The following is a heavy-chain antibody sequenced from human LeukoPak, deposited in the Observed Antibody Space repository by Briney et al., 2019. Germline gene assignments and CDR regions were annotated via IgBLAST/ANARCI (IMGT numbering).Heavy chain of an antibody. CDR2: IIPILTAK. CDR3: WVGGLGFSETSFDY. J-gene: IGHJ4*02. CDR1: GGTFNSYA. D-gene: IGHD3-16*01. Sequence: GASVKVSCKVSGGTFNSYAINWVRQAPGRGLEWMGGIIPILTAKTNAQDFQGRVILSADESTTTAYMELSSLRSDDTAVYYCWVGGLGFSETSFDYWGQGTLVTVSS. V-gene: IGHV1-69*13.